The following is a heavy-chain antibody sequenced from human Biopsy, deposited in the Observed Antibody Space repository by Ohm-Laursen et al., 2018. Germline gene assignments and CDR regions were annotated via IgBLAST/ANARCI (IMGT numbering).Heavy chain of an antibody. D-gene: IGHD3-16*01. CDR2: ILPSSDIT. CDR3: ARRRGADFDY. V-gene: IGHV1-69*01. Sequence: GSSVKVSCNVSGGTLTSLDISWVRQAPGQGLEWVGGILPSSDITNYAQPLRGRVTITADESTTTAYMELRSLKSEDTAVYYCARRRGADFDYWGQGTLVTVSS. CDR1: GGTLTSLD. J-gene: IGHJ4*02.